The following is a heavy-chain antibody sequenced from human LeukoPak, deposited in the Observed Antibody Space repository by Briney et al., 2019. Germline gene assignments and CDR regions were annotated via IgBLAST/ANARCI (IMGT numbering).Heavy chain of an antibody. J-gene: IGHJ3*02. CDR1: GFTFSSYA. CDR3: ARDSLYAFDI. CDR2: ISGSTNTI. V-gene: IGHV3-48*02. Sequence: GGSLRLSCAASGFTFSSYAMSWVRQAPGKGLEWVSYISGSTNTIKYADSVKGRFTISRDNAKNSLYLQMNSLRDEDTAVYYCARDSLYAFDIWGQGTVVTVSS.